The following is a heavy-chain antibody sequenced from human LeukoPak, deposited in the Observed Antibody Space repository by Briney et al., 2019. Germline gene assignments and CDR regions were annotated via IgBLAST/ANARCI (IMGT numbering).Heavy chain of an antibody. J-gene: IGHJ4*02. V-gene: IGHV1-69*01. CDR3: ARVRYGSGSFSFDY. Sequence: SVKVSCKASGGTFSSYAISWVRQAPGQGLEWMGGIIPIFGTANYAQKFQGRVTITADESTSTAYMELSGLRFEDTAVYYCARVRYGSGSFSFDYWGQGTLVTVSS. CDR2: IIPIFGTA. D-gene: IGHD3-10*01. CDR1: GGTFSSYA.